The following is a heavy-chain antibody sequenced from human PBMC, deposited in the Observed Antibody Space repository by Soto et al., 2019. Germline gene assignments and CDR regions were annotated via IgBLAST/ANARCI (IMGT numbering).Heavy chain of an antibody. J-gene: IGHJ6*02. Sequence: SGGSLRLSCAASGFTFSSYWMHWVRQAPGKGLVWVSRINSDGSSTSYADSVKGRFTISRDNAKNTLYLQMNSLRAEDTAVYYCAREDLMGITTYYYGMDVWGQGTTVTVSS. CDR2: INSDGSST. CDR1: GFTFSSYW. CDR3: AREDLMGITTYYYGMDV. D-gene: IGHD2-8*01. V-gene: IGHV3-74*01.